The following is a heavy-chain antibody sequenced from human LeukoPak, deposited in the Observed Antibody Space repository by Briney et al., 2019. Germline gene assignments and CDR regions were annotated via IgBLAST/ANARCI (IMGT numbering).Heavy chain of an antibody. CDR1: GFTFSNYA. CDR2: IWYDGSNK. J-gene: IGHJ6*02. CDR3: AKGIATAGTYYYYGMDV. Sequence: GGSLRLSCAASGFTFSNYAMHWVRQAPGKGLEWVAVIWYDGSNKYYADSVKGRFTISRDNSKNTLYLQMNSLRAEDTAVYYCAKGIATAGTYYYYGMDVCGQGTTVTVSS. D-gene: IGHD6-13*01. V-gene: IGHV3-33*06.